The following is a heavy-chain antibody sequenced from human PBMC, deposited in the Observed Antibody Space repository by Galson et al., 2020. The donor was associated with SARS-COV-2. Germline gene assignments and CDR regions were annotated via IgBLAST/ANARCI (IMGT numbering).Heavy chain of an antibody. CDR2: ISGTDGSI. J-gene: IGHJ4*02. Sequence: GESLKISCAASGFTFSKFDMNWVRQAPGKGLEWISYISGTDGSIYYADSVQGRFTISRDNTNNFLYLQMNSLRADDTAVYYCAREGQQVVWGYCDYWGQGTPVTVSS. V-gene: IGHV3-48*03. CDR1: GFTFSKFD. D-gene: IGHD3-10*01. CDR3: AREGQQVVWGYCDY.